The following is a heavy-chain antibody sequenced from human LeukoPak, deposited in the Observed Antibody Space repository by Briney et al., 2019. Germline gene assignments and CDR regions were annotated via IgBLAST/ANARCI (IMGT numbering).Heavy chain of an antibody. D-gene: IGHD3-10*01. V-gene: IGHV3-74*01. CDR3: STGSGHAFDI. Sequence: PGGSPRLSCAASGFTFSSYWMHWVRQVPGKGLVWVSRINSDGSSTSYADSVKGRFTICRDNAKNTPYVQMNSLRAEDTAVYYCSTGSGHAFDIWGRGTMVTVSS. CDR2: INSDGSST. CDR1: GFTFSSYW. J-gene: IGHJ3*02.